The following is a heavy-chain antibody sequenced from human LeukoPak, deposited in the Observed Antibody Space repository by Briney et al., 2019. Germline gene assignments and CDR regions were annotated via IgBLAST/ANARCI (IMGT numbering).Heavy chain of an antibody. D-gene: IGHD5-12*01. V-gene: IGHV4-39*02. CDR2: IYYSGST. J-gene: IGHJ4*02. CDR1: GGSISSSSYY. CDR3: ARDLGGGYSGYDYRRYYFDY. Sequence: SETLSLTCTVSGGSISSSSYYWGWIRQPPGKGLEWIGSIYYSGSTYYNPSLKSRVTISVDTSKNQFSLKLSSVTAADTAVYYCARDLGGGYSGYDYRRYYFDYWGQGSLVTVSS.